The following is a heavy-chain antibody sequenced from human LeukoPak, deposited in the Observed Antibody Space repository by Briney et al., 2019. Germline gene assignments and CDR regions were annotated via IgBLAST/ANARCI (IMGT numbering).Heavy chain of an antibody. D-gene: IGHD2-15*01. V-gene: IGHV4-31*03. CDR3: ARVGDIVVVVAATPAGDY. CDR2: IYYSGST. J-gene: IGHJ4*02. Sequence: SETLSLTCTVSGGSISSGGYYWSWIRQHPGKGLEWIGYIYYSGSTYYNPSLKSRVTISVDTSKNQFSLKLSSVTAADTAVYYCARVGDIVVVVAATPAGDYWGQGTLVTVSS. CDR1: GGSISSGGYY.